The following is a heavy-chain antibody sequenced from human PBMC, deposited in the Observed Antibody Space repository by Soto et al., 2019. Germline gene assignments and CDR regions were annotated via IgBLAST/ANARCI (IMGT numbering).Heavy chain of an antibody. V-gene: IGHV5-10-1*01. D-gene: IGHD3-22*01. CDR2: IDPSDSQT. CDR1: GYSFAGYW. CDR3: ARQIYDSDTDPNFQYYFDS. J-gene: IGHJ4*02. Sequence: GESLKISCKGSGYSFAGYWITWVRQKPGKGLEWMGRIDPSDSQTHYSPSFRGHVTISVTKSITAVFLQWSSLRASDTAMYYCARQIYDSDTDPNFQYYFDSWGQGTPVTVSS.